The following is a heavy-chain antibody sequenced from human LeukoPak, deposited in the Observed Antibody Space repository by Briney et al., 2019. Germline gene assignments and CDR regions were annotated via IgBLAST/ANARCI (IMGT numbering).Heavy chain of an antibody. CDR2: IHSSGTH. CDR1: GDSISGRAYY. V-gene: IGHV4-61*02. D-gene: IGHD3-3*01. CDR3: SRERGFWSGYFRPRYFDY. Sequence: PSETLSLTCTVSGDSISGRAYYWSWIRQPAGKGLEWIGRIHSSGTHSYNPSLKSRVSISVETSKNQFSLKLSSLTAADTAVYFCSRERGFWSGYFRPRYFDYWGQGTLVTV. J-gene: IGHJ4*02.